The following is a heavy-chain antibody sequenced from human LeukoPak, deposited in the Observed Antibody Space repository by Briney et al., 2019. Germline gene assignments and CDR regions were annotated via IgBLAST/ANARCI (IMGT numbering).Heavy chain of an antibody. CDR2: INHSGST. J-gene: IGHJ3*02. CDR1: GGSFSGYY. D-gene: IGHD3-22*01. V-gene: IGHV4-34*01. CDR3: ARSPGYYDSSGYSITDAFDI. Sequence: PSETLSLTCADYGGSFSGYYWSWIRQPPGKGLEWIGEINHSGSTNYNPSLKSRVTISVDTSKNQFSLKLSSVIAADTAVYYCARSPGYYDSSGYSITDAFDIWGQGTMVTVSS.